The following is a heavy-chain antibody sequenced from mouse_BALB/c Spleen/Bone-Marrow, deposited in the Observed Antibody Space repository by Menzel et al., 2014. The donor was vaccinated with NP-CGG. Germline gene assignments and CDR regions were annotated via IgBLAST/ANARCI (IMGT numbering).Heavy chain of an antibody. J-gene: IGHJ1*01. CDR1: GYTFTDYE. CDR3: TRDGSSRWYFDV. CDR2: IDPETGGT. Sequence: VKVVDSGAELVRPGASVTLSCKASGYTFTDYEMHWVKQTPVHGLEWIGAIDPETGGTAYNQKFKGKATLTADKSSSTAYMELRSLTSEDSAVYYCTRDGSSRWYFDVWGAGTTVTVSS. V-gene: IGHV1-15*01. D-gene: IGHD1-1*01.